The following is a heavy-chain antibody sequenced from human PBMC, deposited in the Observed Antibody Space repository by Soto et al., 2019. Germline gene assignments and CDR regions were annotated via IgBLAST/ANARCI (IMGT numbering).Heavy chain of an antibody. D-gene: IGHD6-13*01. J-gene: IGHJ6*02. CDR3: ARDRLGGPQLVYYYYGMDV. CDR1: GFTFSSYA. Sequence: GGSLRLSCAASGFTFSSYAMHWVRQAPGKGLEWVAVISYDGSNKYYADSVKGRFTISRDNSKNTLYLQMNSLRAEDTAVYYCARDRLGGPQLVYYYYGMDVWGQGTTVTVSS. CDR2: ISYDGSNK. V-gene: IGHV3-30-3*01.